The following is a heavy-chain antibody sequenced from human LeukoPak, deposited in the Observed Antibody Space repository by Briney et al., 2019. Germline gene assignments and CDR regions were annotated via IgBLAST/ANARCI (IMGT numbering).Heavy chain of an antibody. CDR1: GGSISSSSFY. V-gene: IGHV4-39*01. Sequence: SETLSLTCTVSGGSISSSSFYWGWIRQPPGKGLEWIGSIYYSGSTYYNPSLKSRVTISVDTSKNQFSLKLSSVTAADTAVYYCARSDTDYYYYYMDVWGKGTTVTVSS. CDR3: ARSDTDYYYYYMDV. J-gene: IGHJ6*03. CDR2: IYYSGST. D-gene: IGHD3-9*01.